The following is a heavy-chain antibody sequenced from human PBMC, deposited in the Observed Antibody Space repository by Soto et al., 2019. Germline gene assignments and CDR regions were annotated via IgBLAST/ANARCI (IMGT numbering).Heavy chain of an antibody. CDR3: ARELDYWYFDL. CDR1: GYTFSYYN. CDR2: IHADNGNA. Sequence: QVQIVQSGAEVKKPGASVKLSRKGSGYTFSYYNVHWVRQAPGQRLEWMGWIHADNGNAKYSQKFQGRVTITRDPSGNTAYMELSNLRSEDTAVYYCARELDYWYFDLWGRGTLVTVSS. V-gene: IGHV1-3*01. D-gene: IGHD1-1*01. J-gene: IGHJ2*01.